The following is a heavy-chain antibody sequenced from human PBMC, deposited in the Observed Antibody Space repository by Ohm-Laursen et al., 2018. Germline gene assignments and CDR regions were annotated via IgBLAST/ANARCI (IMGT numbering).Heavy chain of an antibody. D-gene: IGHD2-8*02. Sequence: TLSLTCTVSCDSIRGGGYYWSWIRQHPGKGLEWIGFINDSGNTHSNPSLKSRVTISADMSKNQFSLKLRSVTVEDTAVYYCARRGVSGVDFDYWGQGTLVTVSS. V-gene: IGHV4-31*03. J-gene: IGHJ4*02. CDR1: CDSIRGGGYY. CDR2: INDSGNT. CDR3: ARRGVSGVDFDY.